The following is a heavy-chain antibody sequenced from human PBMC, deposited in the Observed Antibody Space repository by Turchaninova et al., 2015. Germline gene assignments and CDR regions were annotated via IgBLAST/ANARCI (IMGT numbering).Heavy chain of an antibody. J-gene: IGHJ4*02. Sequence: QVQLVQSGAEVKKPGASVKVSCKASGYTFTSYYLHWVRQAPGPGLEWMGIINPSGGSTSYAKKFQGRVTLTREKSTRTVYMGLSSLRSEDTAVYYWARAIAARPLDYWGQGTLVTVSS. CDR3: ARAIAARPLDY. V-gene: IGHV1-46*01. CDR2: INPSGGST. D-gene: IGHD6-6*01. CDR1: GYTFTSYY.